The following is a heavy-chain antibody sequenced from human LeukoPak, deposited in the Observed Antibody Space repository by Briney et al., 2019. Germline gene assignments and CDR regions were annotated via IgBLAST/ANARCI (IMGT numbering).Heavy chain of an antibody. CDR1: GGSISSGYY. Sequence: PSETLSLTCTVSGGSISSGYYWGWIRQPPGKGLEWIGSIYHSGSTYYNPSPGGRVTISLDTSKNQFSLKLSSVTAADTAVYYCARAPRSGWYFFDYWGQGTLVTVSS. D-gene: IGHD6-19*01. CDR3: ARAPRSGWYFFDY. V-gene: IGHV4-38-2*02. J-gene: IGHJ4*02. CDR2: IYHSGST.